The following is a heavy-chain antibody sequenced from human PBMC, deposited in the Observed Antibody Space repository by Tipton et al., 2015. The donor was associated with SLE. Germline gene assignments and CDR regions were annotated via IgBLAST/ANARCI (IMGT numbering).Heavy chain of an antibody. J-gene: IGHJ4*02. CDR3: ARHGDCSRTSCYAGQFDY. CDR2: ISYSGNT. CDR1: GGSVSSSSYY. D-gene: IGHD2-2*01. Sequence: LRLSCTVSGGSVSSSSYYWGWIRQPPGKGLEWIGSISYSGNTYYNVSLTSRVAMSVDTSKNQFSLKLSSVTAADTALYYCARHGDCSRTSCYAGQFDYWGQGTLVTVSS. V-gene: IGHV4-39*01.